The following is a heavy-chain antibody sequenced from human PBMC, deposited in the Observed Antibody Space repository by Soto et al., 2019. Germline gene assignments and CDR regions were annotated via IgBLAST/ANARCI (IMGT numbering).Heavy chain of an antibody. CDR3: ARHTFDRKFDP. CDR2: ISAYNGDT. J-gene: IGHJ5*02. Sequence: ASVMVSCKASNYTFRNYGIDWVRQAPGQGLEWMGWISAYNGDTKFAQKFQDRVTMDTDTPTSTAYMELRSLKSDDTAVYYCARHTFDRKFDPWGQGTLVTVSS. D-gene: IGHD3-16*01. V-gene: IGHV1-18*01. CDR1: NYTFRNYG.